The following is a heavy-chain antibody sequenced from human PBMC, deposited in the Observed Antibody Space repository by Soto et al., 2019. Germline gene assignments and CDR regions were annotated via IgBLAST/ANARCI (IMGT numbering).Heavy chain of an antibody. V-gene: IGHV4-61*01. CDR3: ARGGEPLGYYGLDV. Sequence: SETLSLTXSVSGGSVRGGNHFWNWIRQPPGRGLEWLGYMYYTGVTNYNPSLKSRVSMSVDTSKDQFSLTLTSLTAADTAVYYCARGGEPLGYYGLDVWGQGTTVTVSS. CDR2: MYYTGVT. CDR1: GGSVRGGNHF. J-gene: IGHJ6*02.